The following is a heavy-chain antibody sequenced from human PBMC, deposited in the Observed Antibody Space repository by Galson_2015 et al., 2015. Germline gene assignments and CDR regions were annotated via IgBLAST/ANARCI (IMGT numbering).Heavy chain of an antibody. J-gene: IGHJ4*02. Sequence: SVKVSCKASGYTFTSYYMHWVRQAPGQGLEWMGIINPSGGSTSYAQKFQGRVTMTRDTSTSTVYMELSSLRSEDTAVYYCARDLDSGYDSEHGGLDYWGQGTLVTVSS. V-gene: IGHV1-46*01. D-gene: IGHD5-12*01. CDR3: ARDLDSGYDSEHGGLDY. CDR1: GYTFTSYY. CDR2: INPSGGST.